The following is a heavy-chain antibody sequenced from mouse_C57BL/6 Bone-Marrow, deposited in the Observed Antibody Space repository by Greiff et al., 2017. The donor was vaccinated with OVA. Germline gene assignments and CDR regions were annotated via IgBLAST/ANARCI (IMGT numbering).Heavy chain of an antibody. CDR2: IYPGSGRT. J-gene: IGHJ4*01. V-gene: IGHV1-55*01. CDR3: ARGGYYYGSSYYYAMDY. Sequence: QVQLQQSGAELVKPGASVKMSCKASGYTFTSYWITWVKQRPGQGLEWIGDIYPGSGRTNYNEKFKSKATLTVDTSSSTAYMQLSSLTSEDSAVYYCARGGYYYGSSYYYAMDYWGQGTSVTVSS. D-gene: IGHD1-1*01. CDR1: GYTFTSYW.